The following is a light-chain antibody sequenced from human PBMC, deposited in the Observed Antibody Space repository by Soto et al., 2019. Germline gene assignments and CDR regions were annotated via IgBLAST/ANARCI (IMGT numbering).Light chain of an antibody. Sequence: QSALTQPASVSGSPGQSITISCTGTSSDIGGYNYVSWYQQHPGKAPKLIINYVTNRPSGVSNRVSGSKSGNTASLTISGLQADDEGDYYCSSYTSTATYVFGTGTQLTVL. V-gene: IGLV2-14*03. CDR1: SSDIGGYNY. CDR3: SSYTSTATYV. CDR2: YVT. J-gene: IGLJ1*01.